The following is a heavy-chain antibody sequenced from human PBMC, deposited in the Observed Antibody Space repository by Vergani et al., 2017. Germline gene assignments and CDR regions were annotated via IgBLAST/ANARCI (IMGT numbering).Heavy chain of an antibody. Sequence: EVQLVESGGGLVQPGGSLRLSCAASGFTFSSYEMNWVRQAPGKGLEWVSYISSSGSTIYYADSVKGRFTISRDNAKNSLYLQMNSLRAEDTAVYYCARGKHSDFWSGYYYFDYWGQATLVTVSS. CDR1: GFTFSSYE. V-gene: IGHV3-48*03. CDR3: ARGKHSDFWSGYYYFDY. D-gene: IGHD3-3*01. CDR2: ISSSGSTI. J-gene: IGHJ4*02.